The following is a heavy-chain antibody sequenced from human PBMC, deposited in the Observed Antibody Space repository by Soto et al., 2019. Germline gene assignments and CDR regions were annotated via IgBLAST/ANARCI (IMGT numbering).Heavy chain of an antibody. Sequence: AASLKVSCKASGYTFTSYYMHWVRQAPGQGLEWMGIINPSGGSTSYAQKFQGRVTMTRDTSTSTVYMELSSLRSEDTAVYYCARDLYDFWSGYSVGGDYYYYGMDVWGQGTTVTVSS. CDR3: ARDLYDFWSGYSVGGDYYYYGMDV. CDR2: INPSGGST. D-gene: IGHD3-3*01. V-gene: IGHV1-46*01. CDR1: GYTFTSYY. J-gene: IGHJ6*02.